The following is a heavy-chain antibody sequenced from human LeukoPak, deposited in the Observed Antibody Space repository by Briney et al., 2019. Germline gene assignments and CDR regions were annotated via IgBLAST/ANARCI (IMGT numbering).Heavy chain of an antibody. CDR3: ARAEKGETAATIDY. J-gene: IGHJ4*02. CDR2: IYHSGST. D-gene: IGHD2-15*01. V-gene: IGHV4-30-2*01. Sequence: SETLSLTCTVSGGSISSGGYYWSWIRQPPGKGLEWIGYIYHSGSTYYNPSLKSRVTISADRSKNQFSLKLSSVTAADTAVYYCARAEKGETAATIDYWGQGTLVTVSS. CDR1: GGSISSGGYY.